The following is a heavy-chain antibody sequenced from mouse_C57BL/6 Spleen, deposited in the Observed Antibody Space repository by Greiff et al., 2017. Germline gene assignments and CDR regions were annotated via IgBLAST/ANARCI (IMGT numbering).Heavy chain of an antibody. D-gene: IGHD1-1*01. CDR1: GYTFTSYW. CDR2: IHPSDSDT. J-gene: IGHJ3*01. Sequence: QVQLQQPGAELVKPGASVKVSCKASGYTFTSYWMHWVKQRPGQGLEWIGRIHPSDSDTNYNQKFKGKATLTVDKSSSTAYMQLSSLTSEDSAVYYCAIGITTVVTPFAYWGQGTLVTVSA. V-gene: IGHV1-74*01. CDR3: AIGITTVVTPFAY.